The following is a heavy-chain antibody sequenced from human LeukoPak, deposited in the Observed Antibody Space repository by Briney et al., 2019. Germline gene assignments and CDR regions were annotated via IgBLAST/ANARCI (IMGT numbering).Heavy chain of an antibody. J-gene: IGHJ4*02. CDR1: GYSISSGYY. V-gene: IGHV4-38-2*01. D-gene: IGHD1-1*01. CDR3: AKGRDGGWNGGDS. Sequence: SETLSLTCVVSGYSISSGYYWGWIRQPPGKGLEYIGTFYHSGSTYYNPSLKSRVTISIDTSKNHFSLKLSSVTAADTAVYYCAKGRDGGWNGGDSWGQGALVTVSS. CDR2: FYHSGST.